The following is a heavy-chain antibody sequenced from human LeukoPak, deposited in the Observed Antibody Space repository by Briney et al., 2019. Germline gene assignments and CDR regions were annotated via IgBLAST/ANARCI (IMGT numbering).Heavy chain of an antibody. D-gene: IGHD6-19*01. CDR2: FYGSSNT. CDR1: GGSISSNSYY. V-gene: IGHV4-39*01. Sequence: SETLSLTCTVSGGSISSNSYYWGRIRQPPGKGLEWVGCFYGSSNTYSNPSLKGRVTISVDTSKNQFSLKLSSVTAADTAVYYCARYSSGWGHFDDWGQGTLVTVSS. J-gene: IGHJ4*02. CDR3: ARYSSGWGHFDD.